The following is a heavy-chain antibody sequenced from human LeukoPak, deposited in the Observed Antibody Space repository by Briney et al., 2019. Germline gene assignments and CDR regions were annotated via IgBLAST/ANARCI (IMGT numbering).Heavy chain of an antibody. CDR2: ISGSGGNT. D-gene: IGHD6-13*01. J-gene: IGHJ4*02. CDR3: AKGFTGSWLDY. CDR1: GFTFSTYA. Sequence: GGSLRVSCAASGFTFSTYAMTWVRQAPGKGLEWVSTISGSGGNTYYADSVKGRFTISRDNSQNTLYLRMNSLRAEDTAVYYCAKGFTGSWLDYWGQGILVTVSS. V-gene: IGHV3-23*01.